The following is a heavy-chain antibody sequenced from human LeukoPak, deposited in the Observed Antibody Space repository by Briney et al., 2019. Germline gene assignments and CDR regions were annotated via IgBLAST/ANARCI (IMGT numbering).Heavy chain of an antibody. J-gene: IGHJ3*02. CDR1: GFTFSNYG. V-gene: IGHV3-33*01. D-gene: IGHD3-10*01. CDR3: ARPPMVRGVIITGDDVFDI. Sequence: GGSLRLSCAASGFTFSNYGIHWVRQAPGKGLEWVAVIWYDGSNKYYADSVKGRFTISRDNSKNTLYLQMNSLKAEDTAVYYCARPPMVRGVIITGDDVFDIWGQGTMVTVSS. CDR2: IWYDGSNK.